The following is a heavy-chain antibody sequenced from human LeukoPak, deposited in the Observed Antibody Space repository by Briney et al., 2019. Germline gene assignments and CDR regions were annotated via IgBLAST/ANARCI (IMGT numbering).Heavy chain of an antibody. J-gene: IGHJ6*02. Sequence: ASVTVSLMSSGYTLTGYYMHWVRQAPAQGLEWMGWINPNRGGTNYAQKFQGRVTMARDTSISTAYMELSRLKSDDTAVYYCARSRRAYSSSWQMGYYYYGMDVWGQGTTVTVSS. V-gene: IGHV1-2*02. D-gene: IGHD6-13*01. CDR2: INPNRGGT. CDR3: ARSRRAYSSSWQMGYYYYGMDV. CDR1: GYTLTGYY.